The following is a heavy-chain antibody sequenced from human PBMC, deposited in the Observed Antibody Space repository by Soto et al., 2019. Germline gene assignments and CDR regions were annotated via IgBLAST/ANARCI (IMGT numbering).Heavy chain of an antibody. CDR3: TTDLNWSGT. CDR1: ELSFSNLW. CDR2: IKPDGRET. V-gene: IGHV3-7*01. D-gene: IGHD3-3*01. Sequence: QLEESGGGWVQPGGSLRLSCVASELSFSNLWMTWVRQAPGKGLEFLANIKPDGRETYYLESVKGRFTISRDNAMNSVSLQMNSLRVEDTGLYYCTTDLNWSGTWGQGTMVTVSS. J-gene: IGHJ3*01.